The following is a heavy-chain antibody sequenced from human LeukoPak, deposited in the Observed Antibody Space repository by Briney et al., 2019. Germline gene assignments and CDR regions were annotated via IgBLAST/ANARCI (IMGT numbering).Heavy chain of an antibody. D-gene: IGHD6-13*01. CDR1: GGSLSGYY. J-gene: IGHJ5*02. CDR3: AIGRAAAGIHWFDP. CDR2: INHSGST. V-gene: IGHV4-34*01. Sequence: SETLSLTCAVSGGSLSGYYWTWIRQPPGKGLEWIGEINHSGSTNYNPSLKSRVTISVDTSKNQVSLKMRSVTAADTAVYYCAIGRAAAGIHWFDPWGQGTLVTVSS.